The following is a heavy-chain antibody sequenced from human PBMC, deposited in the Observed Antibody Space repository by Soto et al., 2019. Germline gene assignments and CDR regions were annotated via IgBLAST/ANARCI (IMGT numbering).Heavy chain of an antibody. CDR3: ARGLGLPEDAFHX. CDR2: INPNTGGT. V-gene: IGHV1-2*02. Sequence: ASVKVSCNASGYTFTGHYMHWVRQAPGQGLEWMGWINPNTGGTHFAQKFQDRVTMTRETSITTAYLDLGRLGYDDTAVYYCARGLGLPEDAFHXWGQATMVTVS. D-gene: IGHD2-15*01. CDR1: GYTFTGHY. J-gene: IGHJ3*02.